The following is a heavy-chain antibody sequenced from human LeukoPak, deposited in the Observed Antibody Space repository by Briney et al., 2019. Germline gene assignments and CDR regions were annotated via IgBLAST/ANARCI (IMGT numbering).Heavy chain of an antibody. J-gene: IGHJ6*02. CDR1: GFTFSSYS. V-gene: IGHV3-23*01. CDR2: ISGSGGST. CDR3: AKGRPGIDPYYGMDV. D-gene: IGHD3-10*01. Sequence: GRSLRLSCAASGFTFSSYSMSWVRQAPWKGLEWVSAISGSGGSTYYADSAKGRFTISRDNSKNTLYLQMNSLRAEDTAVYYCAKGRPGIDPYYGMDVWGQGTTVTVSS.